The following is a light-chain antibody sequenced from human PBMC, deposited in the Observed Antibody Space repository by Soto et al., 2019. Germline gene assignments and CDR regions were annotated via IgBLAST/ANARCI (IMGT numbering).Light chain of an antibody. CDR2: DAS. CDR1: QSVSSY. CDR3: QQFNYWSRIT. V-gene: IGKV3-11*01. Sequence: VVTQSPATLSLSRGERDTLSCRSSQSVSSYLAWYQQKPGQAPRLLIYDASNRATGIPARFSGSGSGTDFTLTISSLQSEDFAVYYCQQFNYWSRITFGQGTRLEI. J-gene: IGKJ5*01.